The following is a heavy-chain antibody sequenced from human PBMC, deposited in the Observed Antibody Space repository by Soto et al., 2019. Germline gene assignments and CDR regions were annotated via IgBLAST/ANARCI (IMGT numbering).Heavy chain of an antibody. V-gene: IGHV3-23*01. CDR1: GFTFSSYA. J-gene: IGHJ4*02. D-gene: IGHD2-2*01. CDR3: AKDSVVVPAAGRGFDY. Sequence: EVQLLESGGGLVQPGGSLRLSCAASGFTFSSYAMSWVRQAPGKGPEWVSSISGNSGSTSYADSVKGRFTISRDNFKYTVFLEMNSLRSEDTAIYYCAKDSVVVPAAGRGFDYWGQGTLVTVSS. CDR2: ISGNSGST.